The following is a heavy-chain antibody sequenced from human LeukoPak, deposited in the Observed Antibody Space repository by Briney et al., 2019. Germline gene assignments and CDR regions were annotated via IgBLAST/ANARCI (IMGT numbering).Heavy chain of an antibody. J-gene: IGHJ4*02. V-gene: IGHV4-59*01. D-gene: IGHD2-15*01. CDR1: GDSMSNYY. CDR2: ISDRGST. Sequence: SETLSLTCSVSGDSMSNYYWTWIRQPPGKALESIGYISDRGSTYYSPSLKSRATISADTSKNQISLKLTSVTAADTAVYYCARDVCSGGTCYLDYWGRGTLVSVSS. CDR3: ARDVCSGGTCYLDY.